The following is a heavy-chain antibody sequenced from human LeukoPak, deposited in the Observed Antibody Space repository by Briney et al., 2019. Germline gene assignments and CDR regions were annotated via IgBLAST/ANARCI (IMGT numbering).Heavy chain of an antibody. CDR3: AKNYYGSGTMGGY. V-gene: IGHV3-23*01. J-gene: IGHJ4*02. Sequence: GGSLSLSCAASGFTFSSFTMTWVRQAPGKGLEWVSTIDGSGASTYYAGSVKGRFTISRDNSKNTLSLQMNSLRAEDSAIYYCAKNYYGSGTMGGYWGQGTLVTVSS. CDR2: IDGSGAST. D-gene: IGHD3-10*01. CDR1: GFTFSSFT.